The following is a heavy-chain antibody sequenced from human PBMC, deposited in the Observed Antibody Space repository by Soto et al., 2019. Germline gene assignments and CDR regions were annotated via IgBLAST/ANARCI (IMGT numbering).Heavy chain of an antibody. Sequence: GASLKISRQASGYSFSNFWIAWVRQMPGEGLEWLGIIYPDDSDTRYSPSFLGQVTISADKSIKTTYLQWSSLKASDTAIYFCASSVLVTSTMNYFDLWGQGALVTVSS. D-gene: IGHD2-8*02. V-gene: IGHV5-51*01. CDR3: ASSVLVTSTMNYFDL. CDR1: GYSFSNFW. J-gene: IGHJ4*02. CDR2: IYPDDSDT.